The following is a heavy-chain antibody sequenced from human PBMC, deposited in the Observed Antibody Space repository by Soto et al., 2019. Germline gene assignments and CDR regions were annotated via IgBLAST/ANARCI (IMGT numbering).Heavy chain of an antibody. CDR1: GFTFDDYA. V-gene: IGHV3-9*01. CDR3: AKDLRGYSGSGLDY. CDR2: ISWNSGSI. J-gene: IGHJ4*02. D-gene: IGHD5-12*01. Sequence: EVQLVESGGGLVQPGRSLRLSCAASGFTFDDYAMHWVRQAPGKGLEWVSGISWNSGSIGYADSVKGRFTISRDNAKNSLYLQMNSLRAEDTALYYCAKDLRGYSGSGLDYWGQGTLVTVSS.